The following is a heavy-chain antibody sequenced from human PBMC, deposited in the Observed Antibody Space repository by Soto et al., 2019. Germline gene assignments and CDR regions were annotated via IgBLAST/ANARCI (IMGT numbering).Heavy chain of an antibody. CDR1: GYTLTSYA. CDR3: AAKAYSSGWYPNWFDP. D-gene: IGHD6-19*01. CDR2: INPGNGNT. V-gene: IGHV1-3*01. J-gene: IGHJ5*02. Sequence: ASVKVSCKACGYTLTSYAMHWVRQTPGQRLERMGWINPGNGNTKYSQNFQGRVTITRDMSTSTAYMELSSLRSEDTAVYYCAAKAYSSGWYPNWFDPWGQGTLVTVSS.